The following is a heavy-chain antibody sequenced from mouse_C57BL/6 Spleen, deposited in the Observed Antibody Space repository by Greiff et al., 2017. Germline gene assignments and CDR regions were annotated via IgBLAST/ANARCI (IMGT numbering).Heavy chain of an antibody. CDR3: ARLGSNHWYFDV. CDR2: ISSGGSYT. Sequence: EVHLVESGGDLVKPGGSLKLSCAASGFTFSSYGMSWVRQTPDKRLEWVATISSGGSYTYYPDSVKGRFTISRDNAKNTLYLQMSSLKSEDTAMYYCARLGSNHWYFDVWGTGTTVTVSS. J-gene: IGHJ1*03. D-gene: IGHD2-5*01. CDR1: GFTFSSYG. V-gene: IGHV5-6*01.